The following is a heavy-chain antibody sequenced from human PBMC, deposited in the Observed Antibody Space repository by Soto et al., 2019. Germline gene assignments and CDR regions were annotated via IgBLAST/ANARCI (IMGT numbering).Heavy chain of an antibody. D-gene: IGHD1-26*01. CDR1: GGSISSSSYY. Sequence: SETLSLTCTVSGGSISSSSYYWGWIRQPPGKGLEWIGSIYYSGSTYYNPSLKSRVTISVDTSKNQFSLKLSSVTAADTAVYYCARGAVVAYCGQGTLVPVSS. J-gene: IGHJ4*02. CDR3: ARGAVVAY. CDR2: IYYSGST. V-gene: IGHV4-39*01.